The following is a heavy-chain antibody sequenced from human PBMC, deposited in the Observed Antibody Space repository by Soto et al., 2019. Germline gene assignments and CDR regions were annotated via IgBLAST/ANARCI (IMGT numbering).Heavy chain of an antibody. CDR1: GCSISSGGYS. V-gene: IGHV4-30-2*01. Sequence: SETLSLTCSVSGCSISSGGYSWSWIRQPPGKGLEWIGYIYHSGSTYYNPSLKSRVTISVDRSKNQFSLKLSSVTAADTAVYYCARCPHGGMDVWGQGTTVTVSS. CDR2: IYHSGST. CDR3: ARCPHGGMDV. J-gene: IGHJ6*02.